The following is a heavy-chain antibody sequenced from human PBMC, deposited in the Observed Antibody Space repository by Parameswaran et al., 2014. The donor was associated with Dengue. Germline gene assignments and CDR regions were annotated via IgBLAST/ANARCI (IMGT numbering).Heavy chain of an antibody. CDR3: ASGLEYPWQPFDY. D-gene: IGHD3-3*01. CDR2: IYSGGST. Sequence: RWIRQPPGKGLEWVSVIYSGGSTYYADSVKGRFTISRDNSKNTLYLQMNSLRAEDTAVYYCASGLEYPWQPFDYWGQGTLVTVSS. V-gene: IGHV3-53*01. J-gene: IGHJ4*02.